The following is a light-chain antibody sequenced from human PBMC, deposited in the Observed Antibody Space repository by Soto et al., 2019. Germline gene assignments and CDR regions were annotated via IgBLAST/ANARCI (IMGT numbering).Light chain of an antibody. J-gene: IGKJ1*01. Sequence: ESVLTQAPGTLSLSRGERATLTCRASQSVSSSYLAWYQKKPGQAPRLLIYGASSRATGIPDRFSGSGSGTDFTLSISRLETEDFAVYHCQQYGSSLTFGQGTKVDIK. CDR1: QSVSSSY. CDR3: QQYGSSLT. V-gene: IGKV3-20*01. CDR2: GAS.